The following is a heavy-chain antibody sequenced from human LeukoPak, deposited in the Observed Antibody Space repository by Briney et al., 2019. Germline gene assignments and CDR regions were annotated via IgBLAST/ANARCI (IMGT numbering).Heavy chain of an antibody. CDR1: GFTFGDYA. Sequence: GSLRLSCTASGFTFGDYAMSWVRQAPGKGGEWVGFIRSKAYGGTTEYAASVKGRFTISRDDSKSIAYLQMNSLKTEDTAVYYCTRDRGSYCSSTSCYVAARFDYWGQGTLVTVSS. J-gene: IGHJ4*02. CDR3: TRDRGSYCSSTSCYVAARFDY. V-gene: IGHV3-49*04. D-gene: IGHD2-2*01. CDR2: IRSKAYGGTT.